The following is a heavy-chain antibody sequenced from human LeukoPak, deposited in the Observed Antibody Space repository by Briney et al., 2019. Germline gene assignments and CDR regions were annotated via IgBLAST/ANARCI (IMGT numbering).Heavy chain of an antibody. D-gene: IGHD6-6*01. Sequence: PGGSLRLSCAASGFTLSRYGMNWVRQAPGKGLVWVSRINSEGSSTTYADSVKGRFTISRDNAKNTLILQMSSLRAEDTALYYCAKSLGPISNIAARPLDYWGLGTLVTVSS. CDR3: AKSLGPISNIAARPLDY. CDR1: GFTLSRYG. J-gene: IGHJ4*02. V-gene: IGHV3-74*01. CDR2: INSEGSST.